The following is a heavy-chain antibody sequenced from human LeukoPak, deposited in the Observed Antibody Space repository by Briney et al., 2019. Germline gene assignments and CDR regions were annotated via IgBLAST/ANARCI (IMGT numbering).Heavy chain of an antibody. CDR3: ARISSGCGVDY. CDR2: INHSGST. V-gene: IGHV4-34*01. Sequence: ASETLSLTCAVYGGSFSGYSWSWIRQPPGKGLEWIGEINHSGSTNYNPSLKSRVTISVDTSKNQFSLRLSSVTAADTAVYYCARISSGCGVDYWGQGTLVTVSS. D-gene: IGHD6-19*01. CDR1: GGSFSGYS. J-gene: IGHJ4*02.